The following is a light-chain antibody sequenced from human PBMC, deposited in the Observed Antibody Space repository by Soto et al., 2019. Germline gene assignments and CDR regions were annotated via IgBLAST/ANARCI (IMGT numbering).Light chain of an antibody. CDR1: QTIRSW. Sequence: DIQMTQSPSTLSGSVGDRVTITCRASQTIRSWLAWYQPKPGKAPKLLIYKASTLKSGVPSRSSGSGSVTEFPLTISRLQPDDFATYYRQHYNSYSEAFGQGTEVDMK. V-gene: IGKV1-5*03. CDR2: KAS. CDR3: QHYNSYSEA. J-gene: IGKJ1*01.